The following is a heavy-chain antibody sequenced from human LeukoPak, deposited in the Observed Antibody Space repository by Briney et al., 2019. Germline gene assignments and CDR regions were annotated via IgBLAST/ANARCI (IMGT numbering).Heavy chain of an antibody. Sequence: PGRSLRLSCAASGFTFDDYAMHWVRQAPGKGLEWVSGISWNSGSIGYADSVKGRFTISRDNSKNTLYLQMNSLRAEDTAVYYCARPATVVTNFDYWGQGTLVTVSS. V-gene: IGHV3-9*01. CDR2: ISWNSGSI. CDR1: GFTFDDYA. D-gene: IGHD4-23*01. CDR3: ARPATVVTNFDY. J-gene: IGHJ4*02.